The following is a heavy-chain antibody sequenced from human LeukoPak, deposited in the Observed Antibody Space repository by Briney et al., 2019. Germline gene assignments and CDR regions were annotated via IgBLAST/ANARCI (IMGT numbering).Heavy chain of an antibody. Sequence: GGSLRLSCAASGFTFSNYAMSWVRQAPGKGLEWVSAISASGGSTYYADSVKGRFTISRDNSKNTLYLQLNSLRAEDTAVYYCAKDLGYCSSTSCSWDYWGQGTLVTVSS. CDR3: AKDLGYCSSTSCSWDY. D-gene: IGHD2-2*01. CDR2: ISASGGST. V-gene: IGHV3-23*01. CDR1: GFTFSNYA. J-gene: IGHJ4*02.